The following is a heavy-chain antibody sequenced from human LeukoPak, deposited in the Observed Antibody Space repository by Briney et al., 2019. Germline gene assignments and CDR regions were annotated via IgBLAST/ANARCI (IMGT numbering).Heavy chain of an antibody. CDR3: ARSQSTFLLYHYDSSGFLIKD. Sequence: GGSLRLSCAASGFTFNNFAMHWVRQAPGKGLEWVAVISDDGNNDYYADSVQGRFTISRDNSKNTLYLQMSSLRAEDTAMYYCARSQSTFLLYHYDSSGFLIKDWGQGTLLTVSS. CDR2: ISDDGNND. V-gene: IGHV3-30-3*01. J-gene: IGHJ4*02. D-gene: IGHD3-22*01. CDR1: GFTFNNFA.